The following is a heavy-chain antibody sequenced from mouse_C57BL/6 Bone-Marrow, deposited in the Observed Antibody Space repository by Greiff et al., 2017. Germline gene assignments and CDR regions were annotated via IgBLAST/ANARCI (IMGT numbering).Heavy chain of an antibody. Sequence: VKLVESGPELVRPGVSVKISCKGSGYTFTDYAMHWVKQSHAKSLEWIGVISTYYGDASYNQKFKDKATMTVDKSSSTAYMELARLTSEDSAVYYCARSPPAQDAMDYWGQGTSVTVSS. CDR1: GYTFTDYA. V-gene: IGHV1-67*01. D-gene: IGHD3-2*02. J-gene: IGHJ4*01. CDR3: ARSPPAQDAMDY. CDR2: ISTYYGDA.